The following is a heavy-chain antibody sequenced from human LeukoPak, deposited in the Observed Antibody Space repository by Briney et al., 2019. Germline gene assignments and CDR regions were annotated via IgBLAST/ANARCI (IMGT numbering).Heavy chain of an antibody. J-gene: IGHJ5*02. D-gene: IGHD3-22*01. CDR1: GFTFSSYS. CDR2: ISSSSSYI. Sequence: PGGSLRLSCAASGFTFSSYSMNWVRQAPGKGLEWVSSISSSSSYIYNADSVKGRFTISRDNAKNSLYLQMNSLRAEDTAVYYCARDLATRYYDSSGYYSATRNTWGQGTLVTVSS. CDR3: ARDLATRYYDSSGYYSATRNT. V-gene: IGHV3-21*01.